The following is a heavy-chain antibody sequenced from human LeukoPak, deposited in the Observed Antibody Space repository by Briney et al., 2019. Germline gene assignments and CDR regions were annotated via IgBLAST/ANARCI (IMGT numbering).Heavy chain of an antibody. J-gene: IGHJ3*02. Sequence: PGGSLRLSCAASGFTFTDHYMSWVRQAPGKGLEWVSYISSGGDIIYYADSVKGRFTISRDNAKNSLYLQMNSLRAEDMALYYCAKAGPDAFDIWGQGTMVTVSS. CDR3: AKAGPDAFDI. CDR2: ISSGGDII. V-gene: IGHV3-11*01. CDR1: GFTFTDHY.